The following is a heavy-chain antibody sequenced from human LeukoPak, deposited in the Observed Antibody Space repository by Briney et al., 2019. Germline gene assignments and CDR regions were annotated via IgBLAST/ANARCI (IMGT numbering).Heavy chain of an antibody. D-gene: IGHD3-22*01. CDR2: ISSSGSTI. CDR1: GFTFSSYE. J-gene: IGHJ4*02. Sequence: GGSLRLSCAASGFTFSSYEMNWARQAPGKGLEWVSFISSSGSTIYYADSVKGRFTISRDNAKNSLYLQMNSLRAEDTAVYYCASPDSSFDYWGQGTLVTVSS. CDR3: ASPDSSFDY. V-gene: IGHV3-48*03.